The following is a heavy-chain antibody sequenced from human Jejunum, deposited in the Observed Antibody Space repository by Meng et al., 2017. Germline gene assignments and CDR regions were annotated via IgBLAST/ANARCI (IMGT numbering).Heavy chain of an antibody. D-gene: IGHD3-22*01. V-gene: IGHV4-30-4*01. CDR3: ARERWEYYESSGFDS. CDR2: IHYIGSA. Sequence: QLQESGPGLVKPSQTLSLTCTVSGGSISGGDYYWSWIRQPPGKGLEWIGYIHYIGSAFFHPSFKSRAAISVDTSNNQFSLKLNSVTAGDTAVYYCARERWEYYESSGFDSWGQGTLVTVSS. J-gene: IGHJ4*02. CDR1: GGSISGGDYY.